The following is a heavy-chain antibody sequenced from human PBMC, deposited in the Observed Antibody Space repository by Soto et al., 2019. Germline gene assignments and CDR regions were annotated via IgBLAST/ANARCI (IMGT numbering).Heavy chain of an antibody. D-gene: IGHD5-12*01. CDR2: IYWDDDK. V-gene: IGHV2-5*02. J-gene: IGHJ4*02. Sequence: QITLKESGPTLVKPTQTLTLTCSCSGFSLDSNGVGVGWIRQPPGKALEWLALIYWDDDKVYRPSLQSRLTITKDTANIQVVLTMTDMDPVDTATYYCIHTSLYEGDFWGQGTLVTVSS. CDR1: GFSLDSNGVG. CDR3: IHTSLYEGDF.